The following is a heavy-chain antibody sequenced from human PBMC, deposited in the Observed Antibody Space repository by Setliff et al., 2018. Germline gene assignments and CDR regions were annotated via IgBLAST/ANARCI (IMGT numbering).Heavy chain of an antibody. J-gene: IGHJ5*02. CDR3: AREVWTIYDKSWSGYTDL. CDR2: IRQDGTNK. D-gene: IGHD3-3*01. CDR1: GFTISNYW. Sequence: GSLSLSCVASGFTISNYWMAWVRQAPGKGLEWVADIRQDGTNKYYMDSVEGRFTISRDNSKNSVYLQMNSLRAEDTALYHCAREVWTIYDKSWSGYTDLWGQGTQVTVSS. V-gene: IGHV3-7*03.